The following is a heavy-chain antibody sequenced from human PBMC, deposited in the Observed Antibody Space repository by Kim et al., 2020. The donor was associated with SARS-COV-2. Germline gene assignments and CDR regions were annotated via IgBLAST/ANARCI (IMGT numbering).Heavy chain of an antibody. D-gene: IGHD1-1*01. CDR1: GFTFSSYA. Sequence: GGSLRLSCAASGFTFSSYAMSWVRQAPGKGLEWVSAISGSGGSTYYADSVKGRFTISRDNSKNTLYLQMNSLRAEDTAVYYCAKSQTGRPHYWYFDLWGRGTLVTVSS. J-gene: IGHJ2*01. CDR2: ISGSGGST. CDR3: AKSQTGRPHYWYFDL. V-gene: IGHV3-23*01.